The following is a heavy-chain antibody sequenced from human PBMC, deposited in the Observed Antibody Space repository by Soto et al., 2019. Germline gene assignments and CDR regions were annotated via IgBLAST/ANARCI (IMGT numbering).Heavy chain of an antibody. CDR2: IIPTFGTA. J-gene: IGHJ6*02. CDR1: GGTFSSYA. Sequence: ASVKVSCTASGGTFSSYAISWVRQAPGQGLGWMGGIIPTFGTANYAQKFQGRVTITADESTSTAYMELSSLRSEDTAVYYCARHTVGAYYYGMDVWGQGTTVTVSS. V-gene: IGHV1-69*13. CDR3: ARHTVGAYYYGMDV. D-gene: IGHD1-26*01.